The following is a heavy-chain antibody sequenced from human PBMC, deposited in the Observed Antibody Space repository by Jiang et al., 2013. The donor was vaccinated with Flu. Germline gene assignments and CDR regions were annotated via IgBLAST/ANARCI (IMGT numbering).Heavy chain of an antibody. D-gene: IGHD3-22*01. CDR3: ARADLNYDSSGYYYY. J-gene: IGHJ4*02. Sequence: QGLEWMGWISAYNGNTNYAQKLQGRVTMTTDTSTSTAYMELRSLRSDDTAVYYCARADLNYDSSGYYYYWGQGTLVTVSS. CDR2: ISAYNGNT. V-gene: IGHV1-18*01.